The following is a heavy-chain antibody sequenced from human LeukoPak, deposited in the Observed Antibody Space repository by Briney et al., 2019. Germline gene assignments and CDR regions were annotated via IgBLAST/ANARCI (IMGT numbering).Heavy chain of an antibody. Sequence: SETLSLTCTVSGGSISSGDYYWSWIRQPPGKGPEWIGYIYYSGSTYYNPSLKSRVTISVDTSKNQFSLKLSSVTAADTAVYYCARDLAAAGTRVFDYWGQGTLVTVPS. D-gene: IGHD6-13*01. CDR1: GGSISSGDYY. V-gene: IGHV4-30-4*01. CDR3: ARDLAAAGTRVFDY. J-gene: IGHJ4*02. CDR2: IYYSGST.